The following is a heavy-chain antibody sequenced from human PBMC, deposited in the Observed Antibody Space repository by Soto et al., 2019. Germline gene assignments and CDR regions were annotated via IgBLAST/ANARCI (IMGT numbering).Heavy chain of an antibody. V-gene: IGHV3-30*18. J-gene: IGHJ6*02. CDR2: ISYDGSNK. CDR3: AKDQVASLGATGGYYYYYYGMDV. D-gene: IGHD1-26*01. CDR1: GFTFSSYG. Sequence: QVQLVESGGGVVQPGRSLRLSCAASGFTFSSYGMHWVRQAPGKGLEWVAVISYDGSNKYYADSVKGRFTISRDNSKNTLYLQMNSLRAEDTAVYYCAKDQVASLGATGGYYYYYYGMDVWGQGTTVTVSS.